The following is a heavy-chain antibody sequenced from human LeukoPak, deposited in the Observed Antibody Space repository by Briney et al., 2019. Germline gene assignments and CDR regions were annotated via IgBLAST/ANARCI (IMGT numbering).Heavy chain of an antibody. V-gene: IGHV3-23*01. J-gene: IGHJ4*02. D-gene: IGHD3-22*01. CDR3: ARDPGDYYDSSAYLDYFDY. CDR1: GFTFSSYA. CDR2: ISGSGGST. Sequence: GGSLRLSCAASGFTFSSYAMSWVRQAPGKGLEWVSAISGSGGSTYYADSVKGRFTISRDNSKNTLYLQMNSLRAEDTAVYYCARDPGDYYDSSAYLDYFDYWGQGTLVTVSS.